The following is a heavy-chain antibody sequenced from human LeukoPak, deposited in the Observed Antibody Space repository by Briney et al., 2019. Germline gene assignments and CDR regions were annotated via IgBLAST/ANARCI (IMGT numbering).Heavy chain of an antibody. CDR2: IYTGGSA. Sequence: PSETLSLTCTVSGGSISSHYWSWIRQPPGKGLEWIGYIYTGGSANYSPSLKSRVTISVDTSRNQFSLNLRSVTAADTAMYYCARQPLSDTSGNLLNWFDPWGQGTLVTVSS. CDR1: GGSISSHY. D-gene: IGHD3-10*01. J-gene: IGHJ5*02. CDR3: ARQPLSDTSGNLLNWFDP. V-gene: IGHV4-4*09.